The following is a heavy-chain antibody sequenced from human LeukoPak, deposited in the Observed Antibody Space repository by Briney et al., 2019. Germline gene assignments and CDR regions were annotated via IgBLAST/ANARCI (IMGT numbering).Heavy chain of an antibody. CDR1: GFTFSSYS. CDR3: ARGAAADNPPYYYYYYGMDV. V-gene: IGHV3-21*01. Sequence: GGSLRLSCAASGFTFSSYSMNWVRQAPGKGLEWVSSISSSSSYIYYADSVKGRFTISRDNAKNSLYLQMNSLRAEDTAVYYCARGAAADNPPYYYYYYGMDVWGQGTTVTVSS. D-gene: IGHD6-13*01. J-gene: IGHJ6*02. CDR2: ISSSSSYI.